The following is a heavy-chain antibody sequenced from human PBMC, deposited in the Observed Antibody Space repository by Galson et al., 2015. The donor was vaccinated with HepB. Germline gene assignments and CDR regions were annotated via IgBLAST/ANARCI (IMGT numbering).Heavy chain of an antibody. V-gene: IGHV3-7*03. CDR3: ARGYGVVRGVINLAFDY. CDR1: GFTFSSYW. Sequence: SLRLSCAASGFTFSSYWMSWVRQAPGKGLEWVANIKQDGSEKYYVDSVKGRFTISRDNAKNSLYLQMNSLRAEDTAVYYCARGYGVVRGVINLAFDYWGQGTLVTVSS. CDR2: IKQDGSEK. D-gene: IGHD3-10*01. J-gene: IGHJ4*02.